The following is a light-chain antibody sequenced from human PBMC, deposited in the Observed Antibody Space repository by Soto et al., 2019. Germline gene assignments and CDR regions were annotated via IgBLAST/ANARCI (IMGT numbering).Light chain of an antibody. CDR3: LQYYSFPCT. Sequence: DIQMTQSPATLSASAGERVTLTCRASQGIGRWLAWYQQKPGKAPKLLIYGATSLESGVPSRFSGCGSATEVSLTIGTLQPEDFATYYCLQYYSFPCTFGQGTRLDIK. CDR2: GAT. V-gene: IGKV1-5*01. J-gene: IGKJ1*01. CDR1: QGIGRW.